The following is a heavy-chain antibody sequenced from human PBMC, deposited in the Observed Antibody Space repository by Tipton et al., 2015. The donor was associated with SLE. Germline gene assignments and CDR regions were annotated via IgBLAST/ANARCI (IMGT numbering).Heavy chain of an antibody. V-gene: IGHV3-11*01. D-gene: IGHD6-13*01. J-gene: IGHJ4*02. CDR3: ATQYSSSWYYFDY. CDR2: ISSSGSTI. CDR1: GFTFSDYY. Sequence: SLRLSCAASGFTFSDYYMSWIRQAPGKGLEWVSYISSSGSTIYYADAVKGRFTISRDNAKNSLYLQMNSLRAEDTAVYYCATQYSSSWYYFDYWGQGTLVTVSS.